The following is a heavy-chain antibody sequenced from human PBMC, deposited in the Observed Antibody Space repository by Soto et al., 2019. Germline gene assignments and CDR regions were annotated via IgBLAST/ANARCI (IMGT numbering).Heavy chain of an antibody. CDR1: GFTSNTYS. CDR3: ARGIREGNYAAFDL. CDR2: ISSTSGTL. Sequence: GGSLRLSCAASGFTSNTYSMNWVRQVPGKGLEWVSYISSTSGTLYYADSVKGRFTISRDNAQNSLFLQMNSLRDEDTAVYYCARGIREGNYAAFDLWGQGTMVTVSS. J-gene: IGHJ3*01. V-gene: IGHV3-48*02. D-gene: IGHD4-4*01.